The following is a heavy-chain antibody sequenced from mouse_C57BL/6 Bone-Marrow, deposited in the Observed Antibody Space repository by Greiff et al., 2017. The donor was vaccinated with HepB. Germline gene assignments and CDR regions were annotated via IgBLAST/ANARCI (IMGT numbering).Heavy chain of an antibody. V-gene: IGHV1-50*01. CDR3: APGPYYYGSSPPFAY. Sequence: QVQLQQPGAELVKPGASVKLSCKASGYTFTSYWMQWVKQRPGQGLEWIGEIDPSDSYTNYNQKFKGKATLTVDTSSSTAYMQISSLTSEDSAVYYCAPGPYYYGSSPPFAYWGQGTLVTVSA. J-gene: IGHJ3*01. CDR2: IDPSDSYT. D-gene: IGHD1-1*01. CDR1: GYTFTSYW.